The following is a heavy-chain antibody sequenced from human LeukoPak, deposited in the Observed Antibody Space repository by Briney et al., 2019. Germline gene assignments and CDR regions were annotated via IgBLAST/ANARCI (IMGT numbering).Heavy chain of an antibody. V-gene: IGHV4-34*01. Sequence: PSETLSLTCAVYGGSFSGYYWSWIRQPPGKGLEWIGEINHSGSTNYNPSLKSRVTISVDTSKNQFSLKLSSVTAADTAVYYCASRYSSDKYYFDCWGQGTLVTVSS. CDR3: ASRYSSDKYYFDC. J-gene: IGHJ4*02. D-gene: IGHD6-19*01. CDR1: GGSFSGYY. CDR2: INHSGST.